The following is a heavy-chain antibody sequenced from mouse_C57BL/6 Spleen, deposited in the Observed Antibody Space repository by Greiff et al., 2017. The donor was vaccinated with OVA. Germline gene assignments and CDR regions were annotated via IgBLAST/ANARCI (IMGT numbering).Heavy chain of an antibody. CDR3: ARGERFAY. CDR1: GYTFTDYY. CDR2: IYPGSGNT. V-gene: IGHV1-76*01. Sequence: VMLVESGAELVRPGASVKLSCKASGYTFTDYYINWVKQRPGQGLEWIARIYPGSGNTYYNEKFKGKATLTAEKSSSTAYMQLSSLTSEDSAVYFCARGERFAYWGQGTLVTVSA. J-gene: IGHJ3*01.